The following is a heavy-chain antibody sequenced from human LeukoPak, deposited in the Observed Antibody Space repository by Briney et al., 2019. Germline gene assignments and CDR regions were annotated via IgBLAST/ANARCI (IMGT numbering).Heavy chain of an antibody. CDR2: IYYSGST. J-gene: IGHJ4*02. Sequence: PPQTLSLTCTVSGGSISSGSYYWSWIRQPPGKGLEWIGYIYYSGSTNYNPSLKSRVTISVDTSKNQFSLKLSSVTAADTAVYYCARVKDDTSFDYWGQGTLVTVSS. CDR3: ARVKDDTSFDY. D-gene: IGHD5-24*01. CDR1: GGSISSGSYY. V-gene: IGHV4-61*01.